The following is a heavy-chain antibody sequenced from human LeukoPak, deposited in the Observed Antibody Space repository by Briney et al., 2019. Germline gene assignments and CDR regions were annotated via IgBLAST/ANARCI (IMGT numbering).Heavy chain of an antibody. CDR1: GFSFSTYD. CDR2: ISTTGGYT. V-gene: IGHV3-23*01. D-gene: IGHD5-24*01. Sequence: GGSLRLSCVGSGFSFSTYDMGWVRQTPGKGLEWVSAISTTGGYTEDADSVRGRFTISRDNSQNTLFLQMHSLRAEDTAVYYCAKKPATIKFPFDIWGQGTLVTVSP. J-gene: IGHJ4*02. CDR3: AKKPATIKFPFDI.